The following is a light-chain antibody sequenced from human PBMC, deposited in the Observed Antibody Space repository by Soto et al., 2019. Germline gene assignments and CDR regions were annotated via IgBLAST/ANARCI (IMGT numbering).Light chain of an antibody. Sequence: EIVLTQSPGTLSLSPGERATLSCRSSNSVSSNYLAWYQQKPGQAPRLLIYDVSSRATGIPDRFSGSGSGTDFTLTISRLEPVDFAVHYCQQYGISPTFGQGTKVEIK. CDR3: QQYGISPT. V-gene: IGKV3-20*01. CDR1: NSVSSNY. J-gene: IGKJ1*01. CDR2: DVS.